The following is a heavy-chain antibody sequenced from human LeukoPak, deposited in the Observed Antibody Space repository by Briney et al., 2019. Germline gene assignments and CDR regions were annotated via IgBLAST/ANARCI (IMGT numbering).Heavy chain of an antibody. Sequence: SETLSLTCTVSGGSISSYYWSWIRQPAGKGLEWIGRIYTSGSTNYNPSLKSRVTMSVDTSKNQFSLKLSSVTAADTAVYYCARGPGGAVVVPAAILFVHWGQGTLVTVSS. V-gene: IGHV4-4*07. CDR1: GGSISSYY. J-gene: IGHJ4*02. CDR3: ARGPGGAVVVPAAILFVH. CDR2: IYTSGST. D-gene: IGHD2-2*01.